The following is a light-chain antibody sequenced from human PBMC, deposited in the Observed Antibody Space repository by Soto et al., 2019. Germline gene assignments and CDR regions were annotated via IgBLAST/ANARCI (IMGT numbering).Light chain of an antibody. CDR2: GAS. Sequence: EIVLTQSPGTLSLSPGERATLSCRASQSVSSSYLAWYQQKPGQAPRLLIYGASSRPTGIPDRFSGSGSGTDFTLTISRLEPEDFAVYYCQQYGSSPRTFGLGTKVEIK. J-gene: IGKJ1*01. V-gene: IGKV3-20*01. CDR1: QSVSSSY. CDR3: QQYGSSPRT.